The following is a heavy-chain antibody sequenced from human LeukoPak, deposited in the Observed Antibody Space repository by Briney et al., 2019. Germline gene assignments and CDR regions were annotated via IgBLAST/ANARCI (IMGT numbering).Heavy chain of an antibody. CDR3: AREWDL. D-gene: IGHD1-26*01. CDR2: ISGSYDM. CDR1: GFTFSYYV. Sequence: GGSLRLSGAASGFTFSYYVMNWVRQAPGKGLEWLSHISGSYDMYYAESVKGRFTISRDNAKTSLYLQMNSLRDEDTAVYYCAREWDLWGQGTLVTVSS. V-gene: IGHV3-48*02. J-gene: IGHJ4*02.